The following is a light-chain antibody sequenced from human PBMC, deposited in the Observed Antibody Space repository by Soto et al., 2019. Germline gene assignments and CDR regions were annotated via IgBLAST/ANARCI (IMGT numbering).Light chain of an antibody. V-gene: IGKV1-33*01. J-gene: IGKJ5*01. CDR1: QDIRNY. CDR3: QHYDSLPPIT. CDR2: DAS. Sequence: DIQMTQSPSSLSASVGDRVTITCQASQDIRNYLNWYQQKPGKAPKLLIYDASTLEVGAPSRFSGSGSGTDFTFTISSLQPEDIATYYCQHYDSLPPITFGQGTRLE.